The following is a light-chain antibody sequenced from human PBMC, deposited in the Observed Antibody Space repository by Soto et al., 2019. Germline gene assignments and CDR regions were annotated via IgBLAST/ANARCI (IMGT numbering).Light chain of an antibody. V-gene: IGKV1-5*01. CDR3: QQYNNWPWT. CDR1: QSIVGW. Sequence: DIQMTQSPSTLSASVGDRVTITCRASQSIVGWLAWYQQKAGKAPKLLIYDASNLESGVPSRFSGSGSGTEFTLTISSLQSEDFAVYYCQQYNNWPWTFGQGTKVDI. CDR2: DAS. J-gene: IGKJ1*01.